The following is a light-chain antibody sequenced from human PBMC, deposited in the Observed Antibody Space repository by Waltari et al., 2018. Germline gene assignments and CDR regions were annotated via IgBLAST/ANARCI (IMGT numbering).Light chain of an antibody. CDR1: QLGHKY. J-gene: IGLJ2*01. CDR3: QAWDSSNVI. Sequence: SYELTQPPSVSVSPGQTASITCPGDQLGHKYACWYQQKPGQSPVVVIYEDIKRPSGIPEGFSGSKSGNTATLTISGTQVMDEADYYCQAWDSSNVIFGGGTKLTVL. CDR2: EDI. V-gene: IGLV3-1*01.